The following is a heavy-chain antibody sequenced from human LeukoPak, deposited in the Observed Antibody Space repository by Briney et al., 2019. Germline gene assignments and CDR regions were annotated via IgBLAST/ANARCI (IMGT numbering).Heavy chain of an antibody. D-gene: IGHD4-17*01. CDR3: ARDYGDPFLTFDF. Sequence: ASVQVSCKASGYTFIGYYMHWVRQAPGQGLEWVGWINPNSGDTNYAQKFQGRVTMTRDTSISTAYMDLSRLRSDDTAVYYCARDYGDPFLTFDFWGQGTLVTVSS. J-gene: IGHJ4*02. CDR1: GYTFIGYY. CDR2: INPNSGDT. V-gene: IGHV1-2*02.